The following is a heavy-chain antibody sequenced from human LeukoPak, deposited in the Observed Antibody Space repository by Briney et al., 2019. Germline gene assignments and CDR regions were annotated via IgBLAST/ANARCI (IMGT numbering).Heavy chain of an antibody. CDR1: GYTFTGYY. D-gene: IGHD2-2*01. CDR3: ARSGTSSTSLTNWFDP. V-gene: IGHV1-46*01. J-gene: IGHJ5*02. CDR2: INPSGGST. Sequence: GASVKVSCKASGYTFTGYYMHWVRQAPGQGLEWMGIINPSGGSTSYAQKFQGRVTMTRDTSTSTVYMELSSLRSEDTAVYYCARSGTSSTSLTNWFDPWGQGTLVTVSS.